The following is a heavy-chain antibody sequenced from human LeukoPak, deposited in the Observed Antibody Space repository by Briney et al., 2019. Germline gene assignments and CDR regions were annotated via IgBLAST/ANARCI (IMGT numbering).Heavy chain of an antibody. V-gene: IGHV4-59*08. CDR3: ARQGSVAVAPYYFDY. CDR1: GGSISSYY. J-gene: IGHJ4*02. CDR2: IYYSGTT. D-gene: IGHD6-19*01. Sequence: SETLFLTCTVSGGSISSYYWSWIRQPPGKGLEWIGYIYYSGTTNYNPSLKSRVTISVDTSKNQFSLKLSSVTAADTAVYYCARQGSVAVAPYYFDYWGQGTLVTVSS.